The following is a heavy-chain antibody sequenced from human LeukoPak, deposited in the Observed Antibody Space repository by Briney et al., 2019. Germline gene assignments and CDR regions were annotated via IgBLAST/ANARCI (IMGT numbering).Heavy chain of an antibody. V-gene: IGHV1-69*04. Sequence: ASVKVSCKASGGTFSSYAISWVRQAPGQGLEWMGRIIPILGIANYAQKFQGRVTITADKSTSTAYMELSGLRSEDTAVYYCARGRPGERAAYCGGDCYPVGYFDYWGQGTLVTVSS. CDR1: GGTFSSYA. CDR3: ARGRPGERAAYCGGDCYPVGYFDY. J-gene: IGHJ4*02. CDR2: IIPILGIA. D-gene: IGHD2-21*02.